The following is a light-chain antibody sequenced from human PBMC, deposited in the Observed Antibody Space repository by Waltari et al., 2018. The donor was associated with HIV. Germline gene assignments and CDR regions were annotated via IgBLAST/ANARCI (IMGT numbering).Light chain of an antibody. CDR1: QSVRSGY. CDR3: QQYDTSPLT. Sequence: IVLTQSPATLSLSPGERASLSCGASQSVRSGYLAWYQQKPVPAPRLLAPDVSHRASGVPDRFSGSGSGTDFTLTISRLEPEDFAIYYCQQYDTSPLTFGGGTRVEIK. J-gene: IGKJ4*01. CDR2: DVS. V-gene: IGKV3D-20*01.